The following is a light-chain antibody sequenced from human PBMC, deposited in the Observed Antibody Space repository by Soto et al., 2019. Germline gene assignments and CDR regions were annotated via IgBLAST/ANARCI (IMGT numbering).Light chain of an antibody. CDR1: QSVTNY. Sequence: EIVLTQSPVTLSLSPGERATLSCRSSQSVTNYLAWYQQKPGQGPRLLMYDAFNRATDIPARFSGIGSGTDFNLTISSLEPEDFAVYYCQQRSTWPWTFGQGTKVEIK. CDR2: DAF. CDR3: QQRSTWPWT. J-gene: IGKJ1*01. V-gene: IGKV3-11*01.